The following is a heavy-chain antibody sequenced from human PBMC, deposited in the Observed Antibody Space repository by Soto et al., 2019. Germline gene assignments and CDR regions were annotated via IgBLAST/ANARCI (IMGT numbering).Heavy chain of an antibody. CDR3: AKDGPLYYDFWSGYHNYYMDV. D-gene: IGHD3-3*01. CDR2: ISYDGSNK. J-gene: IGHJ6*03. V-gene: IGHV3-30*18. Sequence: PGGSLRLSCAASGFTFSSYGVHWVRQAPGKGLEWVAVISYDGSNKYYADSVKGRFTISRDNSKNTLYLQMNSLRAEDTAVYYCAKDGPLYYDFWSGYHNYYMDVWGKGTTVTVSS. CDR1: GFTFSSYG.